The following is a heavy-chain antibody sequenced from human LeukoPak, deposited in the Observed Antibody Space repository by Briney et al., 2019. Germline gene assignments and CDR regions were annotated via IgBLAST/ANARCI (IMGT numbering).Heavy chain of an antibody. CDR2: IYYSGST. CDR3: ARDRAGTTLIRHHDYYYMDV. Sequence: SETLSLTCTVSGGSISSSSYYWGWIRQPPGKGLEWIGSIYYSGSTYYNPSLKSRVTISADTSKNQFSLRLTSVTAADTAVYYCARDRAGTTLIRHHDYYYMDVWGKGTTVTVSS. CDR1: GGSISSSSYY. D-gene: IGHD1-1*01. V-gene: IGHV4-39*02. J-gene: IGHJ6*03.